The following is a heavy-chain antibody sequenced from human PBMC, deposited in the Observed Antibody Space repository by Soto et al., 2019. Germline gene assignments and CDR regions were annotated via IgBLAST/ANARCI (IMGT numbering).Heavy chain of an antibody. Sequence: QVQLVQSGAAVQKPGASVKVSCKASGGTFSSYAISWVRQAPGQGLEWMGGIIRIFGTANYAQKFQGRVKITADEYTSTGYMELSSLRSENTAVYYCARDQDGYNYGGFDYWCQGTLVTVSS. J-gene: IGHJ4*02. D-gene: IGHD5-12*01. CDR3: ARDQDGYNYGGFDY. CDR2: IIRIFGTA. V-gene: IGHV1-69*01. CDR1: GGTFSSYA.